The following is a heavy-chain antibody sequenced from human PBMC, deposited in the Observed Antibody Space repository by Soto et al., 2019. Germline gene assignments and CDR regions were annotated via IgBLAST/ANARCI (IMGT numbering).Heavy chain of an antibody. V-gene: IGHV3-23*01. CDR2: ISGSGGST. J-gene: IGHJ6*03. CDR3: AKDDSSSWYYYYYYMDV. CDR1: GFTFSSYA. Sequence: GGSLRLSCAASGFTFSSYAMSWVRRAPGKGLEWVSAISGSGGSTYYADSVKGRFTISRDNSKNTLYLQMNSLRAEDTAVYYCAKDDSSSWYYYYYYMDVWGKGTTVTVSS. D-gene: IGHD6-13*01.